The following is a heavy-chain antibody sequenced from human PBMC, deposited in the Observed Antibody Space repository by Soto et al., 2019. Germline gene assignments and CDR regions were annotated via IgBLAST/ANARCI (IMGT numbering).Heavy chain of an antibody. CDR1: GFTFSSCA. D-gene: IGHD1-7*01. J-gene: IGHJ4*02. CDR2: ISGSGEST. Sequence: XGFLRLSFAASGFTFSSCAMNWVRQAPGKGLEWVSTISGSGESTYYADSVKGRFTISRDNSKSTLYLQMNSLRAEDTAVYYCAKDRWNYDYFDFWGQGTLVTVSS. CDR3: AKDRWNYDYFDF. V-gene: IGHV3-23*01.